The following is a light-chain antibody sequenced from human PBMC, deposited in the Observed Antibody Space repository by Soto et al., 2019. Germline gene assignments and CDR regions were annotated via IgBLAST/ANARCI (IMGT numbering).Light chain of an antibody. J-gene: IGKJ4*01. V-gene: IGKV1-9*01. CDR2: AAS. Sequence: DIQMTQSPSPLSASVGDRVTITCRASQDISDYLAWYQQKPGKAPKLLIYAASTLQSGVPSRFSGSGSGTDFTLTISSLQPEDVATYYCQQLSTYPLTLGGGTKVDIK. CDR1: QDISDY. CDR3: QQLSTYPLT.